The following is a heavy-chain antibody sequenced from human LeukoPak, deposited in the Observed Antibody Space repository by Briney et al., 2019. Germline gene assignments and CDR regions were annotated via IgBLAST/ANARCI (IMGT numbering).Heavy chain of an antibody. J-gene: IGHJ5*02. CDR2: IGGSGGST. CDR3: AKGGYTAMVPLDP. Sequence: GGSLRLSCAASGFTFSSYAMSWVRQAPGKGLEWVSSIGGSGGSTYYADSVKGRFTISRDNSKNTLYLQMNNLRAEDTAVYHCAKGGYTAMVPLDPWGQGTLVTVSS. V-gene: IGHV3-23*01. CDR1: GFTFSSYA. D-gene: IGHD5-18*01.